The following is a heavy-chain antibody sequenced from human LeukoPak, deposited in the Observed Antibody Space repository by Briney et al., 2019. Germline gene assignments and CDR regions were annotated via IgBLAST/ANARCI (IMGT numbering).Heavy chain of an antibody. CDR1: GGSISSYY. CDR2: IYYSGST. Sequence: PPETLSLTCTVSGGSISSYYWSWIRQPPGKGLEWIGYIYYSGSTNYNPSLKSRVTISVDTSKNQFSLKLSSVTAADTAVYYCARVEMASFDYWGQGTLVTVSS. V-gene: IGHV4-59*08. D-gene: IGHD5-24*01. J-gene: IGHJ4*02. CDR3: ARVEMASFDY.